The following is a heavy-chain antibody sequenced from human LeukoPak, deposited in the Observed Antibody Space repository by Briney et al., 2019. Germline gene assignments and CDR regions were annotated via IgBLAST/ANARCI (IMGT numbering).Heavy chain of an antibody. CDR1: GNYW. Sequence: GSLRLSCAASGNYWMHWVRQAPGKGLVWVSHINSDGSWTSYADSVKGRFTISKDNAKNTVYLQMNSLRAEDTAVYYCVSFYETYWGRGTLVTVSS. J-gene: IGHJ4*02. V-gene: IGHV3-74*01. CDR3: VSFYETY. D-gene: IGHD2/OR15-2a*01. CDR2: INSDGSWT.